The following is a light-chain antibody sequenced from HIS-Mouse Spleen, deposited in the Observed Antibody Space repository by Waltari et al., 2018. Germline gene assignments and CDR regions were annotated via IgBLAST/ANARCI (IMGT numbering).Light chain of an antibody. CDR3: CSYAGSSTYV. CDR2: EGS. CDR1: SSDVGSYNL. Sequence: QSALTQPASVSASPGPSITISCTGTSSDVGSYNLVSWYQQTPGKAPKLRIYEGSKRPSGVSNRFSGSKSGNTASLTISGLQAEDEADYYCCSYAGSSTYVFGTGTKVTVL. J-gene: IGLJ1*01. V-gene: IGLV2-23*01.